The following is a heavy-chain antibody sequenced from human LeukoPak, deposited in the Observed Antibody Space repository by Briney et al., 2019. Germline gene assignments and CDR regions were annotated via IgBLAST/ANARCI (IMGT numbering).Heavy chain of an antibody. Sequence: PGRSLRLSCAASGFTFSSYGMHWVRQAPGKGLEWVAVISYDGSNKYYADSVKGRFTISRDNSKNTLYLQMNSLRAEDTAVYYCVRGVLRGVSNYDYWGQGTLVTVSS. CDR2: ISYDGSNK. D-gene: IGHD3-10*01. CDR3: VRGVLRGVSNYDY. V-gene: IGHV3-30*03. CDR1: GFTFSSYG. J-gene: IGHJ4*02.